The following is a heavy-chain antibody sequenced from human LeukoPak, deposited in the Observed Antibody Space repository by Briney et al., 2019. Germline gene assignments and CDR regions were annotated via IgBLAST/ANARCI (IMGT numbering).Heavy chain of an antibody. CDR3: ARGRSDYYDSSGYFHYYYYMDV. CDR2: IYSSGST. J-gene: IGHJ6*03. V-gene: IGHV4-59*01. CDR1: GGSISSYY. Sequence: KPSETLSLTCTVAGGSISSYYWSWIRRPPGKGLEWVGYIYSSGSTNYNPSLKSRVTISVDPSKSQFSLKLSSVTAADTAVYYCARGRSDYYDSSGYFHYYYYMDVWGKGTTVTISS. D-gene: IGHD3-22*01.